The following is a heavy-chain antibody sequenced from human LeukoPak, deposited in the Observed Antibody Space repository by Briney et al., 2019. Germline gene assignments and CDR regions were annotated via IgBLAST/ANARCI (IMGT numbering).Heavy chain of an antibody. J-gene: IGHJ4*02. CDR3: ARVFGVRAARGRGVD. D-gene: IGHD6-6*01. CDR1: GGSFSGYY. V-gene: IGHV4-34*01. CDR2: INHTGST. Sequence: SETLSLTCAVFGGSFSGYYWNWIRQPPGKGLEWIGEINHTGSTNYNPSLKSRVTISVDTSKNQFSLKLSSVTAADTAVYYCARVFGVRAARGRGVDWGQGTLVTVSS.